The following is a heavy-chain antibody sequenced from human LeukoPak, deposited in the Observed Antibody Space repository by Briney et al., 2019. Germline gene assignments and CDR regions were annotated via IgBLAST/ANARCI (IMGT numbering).Heavy chain of an antibody. J-gene: IGHJ5*02. D-gene: IGHD2-2*01. CDR3: ATQSTSSTSWRKLERFDP. CDR1: GGSISSSSYY. CDR2: IYYSGST. Sequence: SETLSLTCTVSGGSISSSSYYWAWIRQSPGKGLEWIGSIYYSGSTYYNPSLKSRVTISVDTSKNQFSLKLSSVTAADTAVYYCATQSTSSTSWRKLERFDPWGQGTLVTVSS. V-gene: IGHV4-39*01.